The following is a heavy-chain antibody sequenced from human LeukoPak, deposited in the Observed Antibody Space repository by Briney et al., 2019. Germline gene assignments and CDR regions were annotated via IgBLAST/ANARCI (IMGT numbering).Heavy chain of an antibody. Sequence: QTGGSLRLSCAASGFTFSKYAINWVRQAPGKGLEWVSATSGSGTTTFYADSVKGRFTISRDNSKNTLFLQMNSLRAEDTAVYYCAKTVEATTYFDYWGQRTLGTVSS. J-gene: IGHJ4*02. V-gene: IGHV3-23*01. D-gene: IGHD1-26*01. CDR1: GFTFSKYA. CDR2: TSGSGTTT. CDR3: AKTVEATTYFDY.